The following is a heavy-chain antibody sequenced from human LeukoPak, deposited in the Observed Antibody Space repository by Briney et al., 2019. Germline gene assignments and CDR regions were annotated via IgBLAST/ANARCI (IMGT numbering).Heavy chain of an antibody. V-gene: IGHV1-69*05. CDR1: GGTFSSYA. D-gene: IGHD2-2*01. CDR3: ARVDCSSTSCRQRNYYYYMDV. Sequence: SVKVSCKASGGTFSSYAISWVRQAPGQGLEWMGGIIPIFGTANYAQKFQGSVTITTDESTSTAYMELSSLRSEDTAVYYCARVDCSSTSCRQRNYYYYMDVWGKGTTVTVSS. J-gene: IGHJ6*03. CDR2: IIPIFGTA.